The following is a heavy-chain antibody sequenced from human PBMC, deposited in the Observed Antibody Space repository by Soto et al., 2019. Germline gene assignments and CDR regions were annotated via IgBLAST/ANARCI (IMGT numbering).Heavy chain of an antibody. Sequence: EVQLVESGGGLVQPGRSLRLSCVASGFTFGDYGMHWVRQAPGRGPEWVSGISWNSGNIGYAETVKGRITISRDNAKYSLYLQMNSLRSEYSALYYCVKDGLTSVFGLVHDGADIWGHGTMVTVSS. V-gene: IGHV3-9*01. CDR2: ISWNSGNI. CDR1: GFTFGDYG. D-gene: IGHD3-3*01. J-gene: IGHJ3*02. CDR3: VKDGLTSVFGLVHDGADI.